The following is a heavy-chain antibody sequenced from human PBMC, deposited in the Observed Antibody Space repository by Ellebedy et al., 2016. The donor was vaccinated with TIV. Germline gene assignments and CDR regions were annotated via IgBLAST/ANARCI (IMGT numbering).Heavy chain of an antibody. CDR2: IYNSGTI. CDR1: GGSISSYH. Sequence: GSLKLSXTVSGGSISSYHWNWIRQPPGKGLEWIAYIYNSGTINYNPSLKSRVTISVDTSKNQFSLKLSSVTAADSAVYYCARQAYDYEAMDYFYYMDVWGTGTAVTVSS. D-gene: IGHD3-16*01. J-gene: IGHJ6*03. CDR3: ARQAYDYEAMDYFYYMDV. V-gene: IGHV4-59*01.